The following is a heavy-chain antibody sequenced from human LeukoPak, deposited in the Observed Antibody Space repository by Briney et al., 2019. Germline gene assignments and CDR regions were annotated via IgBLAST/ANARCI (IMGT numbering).Heavy chain of an antibody. Sequence: GASVKVSCKASGYTFTSYGITWVRQAPGQGLEWVGWISAFTGNTNYAQKVQGRVTMTTDTSTSTAYMELRSLRSDDTAVYYCARDSADFDFWSGSSLFDYWGQGTLVTVSS. CDR3: ARDSADFDFWSGSSLFDY. D-gene: IGHD3-3*01. V-gene: IGHV1-18*01. CDR2: ISAFTGNT. CDR1: GYTFTSYG. J-gene: IGHJ4*02.